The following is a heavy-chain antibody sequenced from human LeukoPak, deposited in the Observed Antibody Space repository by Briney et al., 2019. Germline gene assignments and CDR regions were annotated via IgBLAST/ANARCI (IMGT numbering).Heavy chain of an antibody. CDR1: GFTFSSYG. CDR2: IWYDGSNK. CDR3: ARDRPPGHDAFDI. V-gene: IGHV3-33*01. J-gene: IGHJ3*02. Sequence: PGGSLRLSCAASGFTFSSYGMHWVRQAPGKGLEWVAVIWYDGSNKYYADSVKGRFTISRDNSKNTLYLQMNSLRAEDTAVYYCARDRPPGHDAFDIWGQGTMVTVSS.